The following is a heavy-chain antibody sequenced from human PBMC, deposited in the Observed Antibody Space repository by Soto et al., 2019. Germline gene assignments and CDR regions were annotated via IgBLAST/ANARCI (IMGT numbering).Heavy chain of an antibody. CDR2: INAGNGNT. D-gene: IGHD3-10*01. CDR1: GYTFSTYA. Sequence: QVQLVQSGAEVKKPGASVKVSCKASGYTFSTYALHWVRQAPGQRLEWMGWINAGNGNTKYSQKFQGRGTLTRDTSASTAYMALSSLRAEDTAVYYFASPSYVSGSFYWCQGTLVTGSS. CDR3: ASPSYVSGSFY. V-gene: IGHV1-3*01. J-gene: IGHJ4*02.